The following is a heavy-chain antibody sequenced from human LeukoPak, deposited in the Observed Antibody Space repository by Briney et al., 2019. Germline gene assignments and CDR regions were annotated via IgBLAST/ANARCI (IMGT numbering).Heavy chain of an antibody. V-gene: IGHV4-30-4*01. CDR1: GGSISSGDYY. Sequence: SETLSLTCTVSGGSISSGDYYWSWIRQPPGKGLEWIGYIYYSGSTYYNPSLKSRVTISVDTSKNQFSLKLSSVTAADTAVYYCARVGAAAGTLTWFDPWGQGTLATVSS. J-gene: IGHJ5*02. CDR3: ARVGAAAGTLTWFDP. D-gene: IGHD6-13*01. CDR2: IYYSGST.